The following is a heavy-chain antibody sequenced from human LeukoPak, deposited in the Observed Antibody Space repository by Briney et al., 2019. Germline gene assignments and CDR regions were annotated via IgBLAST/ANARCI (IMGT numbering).Heavy chain of an antibody. J-gene: IGHJ4*02. CDR2: INHSGST. V-gene: IGHV4-34*01. CDR1: GGSISSYY. Sequence: SETLSLTCTVSGGSISSYYWSWIRQPPGKGLEWIGEINHSGSTNYNPSLKSRVTISVDTSKNQFSLKLSSVTAADTAVYYCARVMGDYYDSSGYPGQKYYFDYWGQGTLVTVSS. D-gene: IGHD3-22*01. CDR3: ARVMGDYYDSSGYPGQKYYFDY.